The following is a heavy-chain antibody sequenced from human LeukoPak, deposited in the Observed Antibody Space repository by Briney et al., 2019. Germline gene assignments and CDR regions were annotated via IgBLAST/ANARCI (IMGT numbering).Heavy chain of an antibody. J-gene: IGHJ4*02. CDR2: ISRNSGSI. CDR3: AKDKSSGWYDGGVLFDY. Sequence: PGRSLRLSCAASGFTFDDYAMHWVRQAPGKGLEWVSGISRNSGSIGYADSVKGRFTISRDNAKSSLYLQMNSLRAEDTALYYCAKDKSSGWYDGGVLFDYWGQGTLVTVSS. V-gene: IGHV3-9*01. D-gene: IGHD6-19*01. CDR1: GFTFDDYA.